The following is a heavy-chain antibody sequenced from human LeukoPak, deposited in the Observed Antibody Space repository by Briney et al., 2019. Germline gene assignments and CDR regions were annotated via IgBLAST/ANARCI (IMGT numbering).Heavy chain of an antibody. J-gene: IGHJ4*02. CDR3: ARRGLIAVAANFDY. D-gene: IGHD6-19*01. Sequence: SETLSLTCAVYGGSFSGYYWSWIRQPPGKGLEWIGEINHSGSTNYNPSLKSRVTISVDTSKNQFSLKLNSVTAADTAVYYCARRGLIAVAANFDYWGQGTLVTVSS. CDR1: GGSFSGYY. V-gene: IGHV4-34*01. CDR2: INHSGST.